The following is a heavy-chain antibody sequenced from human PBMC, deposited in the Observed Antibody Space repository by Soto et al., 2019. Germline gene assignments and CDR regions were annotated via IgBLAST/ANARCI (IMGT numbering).Heavy chain of an antibody. D-gene: IGHD6-19*01. CDR2: ISWDGGST. V-gene: IGHV3-43*01. CDR3: AKEGTESSGWPYYYYGMDV. J-gene: IGHJ6*02. CDR1: GFTFDDYT. Sequence: PGGSLRLSCAASGFTFDDYTMHWVRQAPGKGLEWVSLISWDGGSTYYADSVKGRFTISRDNSKNSLYLQMNSLRTEDTALYYCAKEGTESSGWPYYYYGMDVWGQGTTVTV.